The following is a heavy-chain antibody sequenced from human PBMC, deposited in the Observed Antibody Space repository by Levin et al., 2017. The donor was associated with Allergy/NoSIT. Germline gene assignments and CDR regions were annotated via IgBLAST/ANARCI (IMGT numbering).Heavy chain of an antibody. J-gene: IGHJ4*02. V-gene: IGHV4-39*01. CDR2: IYNSGST. CDR1: GGSISTSSDY. CDR3: ARSGIAAAATDY. Sequence: GSLRLTCTVSGGSISTSSDYWGWIRQPPGKGLEWIGSIYNSGSTFYNPSLKSRVTISVDTSKNQVSLKLSSVTAADTAVYYCARSGIAAAATDYWGQGTLVTVSS. D-gene: IGHD6-25*01.